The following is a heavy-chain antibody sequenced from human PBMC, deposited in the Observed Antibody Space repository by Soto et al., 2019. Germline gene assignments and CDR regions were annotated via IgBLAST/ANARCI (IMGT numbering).Heavy chain of an antibody. CDR3: ASTDLRTAARKEGKLDY. Sequence: GGSLRLSCAASGFTFSSYAMSWVRQAPGKGREWVSAIMGSGGSTYYADSVKGRFTISTDNSKNTLYLQMNSLRAEDTAVYYCASTDLRTAARKEGKLDYWGQGTLVTVSS. CDR1: GFTFSSYA. J-gene: IGHJ4*02. D-gene: IGHD6-13*01. CDR2: IMGSGGST. V-gene: IGHV3-23*01.